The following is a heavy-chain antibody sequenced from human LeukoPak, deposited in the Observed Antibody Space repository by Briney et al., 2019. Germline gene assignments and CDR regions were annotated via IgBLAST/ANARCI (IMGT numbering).Heavy chain of an antibody. CDR3: ARANVDTAMVYAFDI. CDR1: GGSISSYY. CDR2: IYYSGST. D-gene: IGHD5-18*01. V-gene: IGHV4-59*01. J-gene: IGHJ3*02. Sequence: SETLSLTCTVSGGSISSYYWSWIRQPPGKGLEWNGDIYYSGSTNNNPSLNSRGTKSVNTSKNHASLKRSSVTAADTAVYYCARANVDTAMVYAFDIWGQGTMVTVSS.